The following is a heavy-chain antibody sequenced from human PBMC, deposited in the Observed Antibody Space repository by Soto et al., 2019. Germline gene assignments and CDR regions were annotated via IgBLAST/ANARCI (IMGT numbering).Heavy chain of an antibody. CDR1: GGSISSSNW. Sequence: KPSETLSLTCAVSGGSISSSNWWSWVRQPPGKGLEWIGEIYHSGSTNYNQSLKSRVTITVDKSKNKYNLKLNYETAADTAVYYCARSPDSSGYYPRRYYYGMDVWGQGTTVT. D-gene: IGHD3-22*01. CDR3: ARSPDSSGYYPRRYYYGMDV. CDR2: IYHSGST. V-gene: IGHV4-4*02. J-gene: IGHJ6*02.